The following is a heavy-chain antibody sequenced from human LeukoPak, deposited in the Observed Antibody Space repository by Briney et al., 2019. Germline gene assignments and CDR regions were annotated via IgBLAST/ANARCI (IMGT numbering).Heavy chain of an antibody. CDR1: GFTFSSYG. D-gene: IGHD2-15*01. CDR2: ISYDGYNK. J-gene: IGHJ4*02. CDR3: ARLRGYYFDY. Sequence: GGSLRLSCAASGFTFSSYGMLWVRQSPGKGQEWVAVISYDGYNKYYGDSVKGRFTISRDNSKSTLYLQMNNLRVDDTAFYYCARLRGYYFDYWGQGTLVTVSS. V-gene: IGHV3-30*03.